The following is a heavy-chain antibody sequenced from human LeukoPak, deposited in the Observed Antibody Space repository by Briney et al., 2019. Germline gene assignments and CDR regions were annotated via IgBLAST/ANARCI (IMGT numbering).Heavy chain of an antibody. CDR3: ASRRRGNIFWVRYFDWLLSTY. J-gene: IGHJ4*02. V-gene: IGHV3-23*01. CDR1: RFTSNSFA. CDR2: ISGSGGSS. D-gene: IGHD3-9*01. Sequence: PLGGLRLSCAASRFTSNSFAMSWVRQAPGKGLEWVSAISGSGGSSYYADSVKGRFTISRDNSKNTLCLQMNSLRAEDTAVYYCASRRRGNIFWVRYFDWLLSTYWGQGTLVTVSS.